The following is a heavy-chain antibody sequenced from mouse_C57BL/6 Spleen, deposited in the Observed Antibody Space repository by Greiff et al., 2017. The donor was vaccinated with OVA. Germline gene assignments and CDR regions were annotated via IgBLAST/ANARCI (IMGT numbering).Heavy chain of an antibody. CDR3: ARGPAQATLDY. CDR1: GYTFTSYW. V-gene: IGHV1-50*01. D-gene: IGHD3-2*02. Sequence: VKLQQPGAELVKPGASVKLSCKASGYTFTSYWMQWVKQRPGQGLEWIGEIDPSDSYTNYNQKFKGKATLTVDTSSSTAYMQLSSLTSEDSAVYYCARGPAQATLDYWGQGTTLTVSS. J-gene: IGHJ2*01. CDR2: IDPSDSYT.